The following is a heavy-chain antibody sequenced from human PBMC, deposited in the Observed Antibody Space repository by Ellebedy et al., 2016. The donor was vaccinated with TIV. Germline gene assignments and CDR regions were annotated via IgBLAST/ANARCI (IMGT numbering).Heavy chain of an antibody. CDR3: ARYWGLLERDMDV. Sequence: SLKISCAASGFTFDDYAMHWVRQVPGKGLEWVSGINWNSGSKGYADSVQGRFTISRDNSKNTLYLQMNSLRAEDTAVYYCARYWGLLERDMDVWGQGTTVTVSS. CDR1: GFTFDDYA. D-gene: IGHD1-1*01. J-gene: IGHJ6*02. CDR2: INWNSGSK. V-gene: IGHV3-9*01.